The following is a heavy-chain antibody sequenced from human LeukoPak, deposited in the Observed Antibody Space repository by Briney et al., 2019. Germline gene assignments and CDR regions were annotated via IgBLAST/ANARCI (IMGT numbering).Heavy chain of an antibody. CDR3: ARGGAARLIWFDP. J-gene: IGHJ5*02. D-gene: IGHD6-6*01. Sequence: GASVKVSCKASGYTFTSYYMHWVRQAPGQGLEWMGIINPSGGSTSYAQKFQGRVTMTKDTSTSTVCMELSSLRSEDTAVYYCARGGAARLIWFDPWGQGTLVTVSS. CDR2: INPSGGST. CDR1: GYTFTSYY. V-gene: IGHV1-46*03.